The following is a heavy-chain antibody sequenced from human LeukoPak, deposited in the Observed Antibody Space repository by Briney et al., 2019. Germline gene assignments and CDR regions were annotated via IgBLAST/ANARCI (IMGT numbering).Heavy chain of an antibody. V-gene: IGHV3-30*19. CDR1: GFTFSSYD. J-gene: IGHJ4*02. Sequence: GSLRLSCAASGFTFSSYDMHWVRQAPGKGLEWVAIISYDGGNKYYADSVKGRFTISRDNSKNTLYLQMNSLRAEDTAVYFCVSLGYSSSSVRYWGQGTLVTVSS. CDR3: VSLGYSSSSVRY. D-gene: IGHD6-6*01. CDR2: ISYDGGNK.